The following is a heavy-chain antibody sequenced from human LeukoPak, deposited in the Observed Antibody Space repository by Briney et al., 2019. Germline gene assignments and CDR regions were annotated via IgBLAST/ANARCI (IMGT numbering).Heavy chain of an antibody. D-gene: IGHD2-21*02. CDR1: GFTFSSYS. V-gene: IGHV3-48*01. CDR2: ISSSSSTI. CDR3: VPVVVTATHNWFDP. J-gene: IGHJ5*02. Sequence: GGSLRLSCAASGFTFSSYSMNWVRQAPGKGLEWVSYISSSSSTIYYADSVKGRFTISRDNAKNSLYLQMNSLRAEDTAVYYCVPVVVTATHNWFDPWGQGTLVTVSS.